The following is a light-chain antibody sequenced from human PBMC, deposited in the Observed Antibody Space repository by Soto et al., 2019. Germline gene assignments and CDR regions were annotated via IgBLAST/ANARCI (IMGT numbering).Light chain of an antibody. CDR3: QQYGSSPFT. V-gene: IGKV3-20*01. J-gene: IGKJ3*01. CDR2: GAS. Sequence: EIVLTQSPGTLSLSPGERATLSCRASQSFSSSYLAWYQQKPGQAPRLLIYGASSRATGIPDSFSGSGSGTDFTLTISRLEPEDFAVYYCQQYGSSPFTFGPGTKVDIK. CDR1: QSFSSSY.